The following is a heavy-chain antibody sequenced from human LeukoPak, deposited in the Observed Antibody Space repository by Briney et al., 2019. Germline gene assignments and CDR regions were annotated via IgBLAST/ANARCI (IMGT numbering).Heavy chain of an antibody. V-gene: IGHV4-34*01. CDR2: INHSGST. CDR3: ARIEYSSSSDAFDI. J-gene: IGHJ3*02. D-gene: IGHD6-6*01. Sequence: SETLSLTCTVSGGSISTYYWSWIRQPPGKGLEWIGEINHSGSTNYNPSLKSRVTISVDTSKNQFSLKLSSVTAADTAVYYCARIEYSSSSDAFDIWAQGTMVTVSS. CDR1: GGSISTYY.